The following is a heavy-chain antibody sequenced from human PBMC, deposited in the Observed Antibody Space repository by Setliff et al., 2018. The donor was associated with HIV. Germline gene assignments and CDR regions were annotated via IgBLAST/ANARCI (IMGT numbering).Heavy chain of an antibody. CDR3: ASRVYYYDSSGYLREEGFDP. CDR2: IYYSGST. V-gene: IGHV4-39*01. CDR1: GGSISNSRYY. D-gene: IGHD3-22*01. J-gene: IGHJ5*02. Sequence: LSLTCTVSGGSISNSRYYWCWIRQPPGKGLEWIGSIYYSGSTYYNPSLKSRVTISVDTSKNQFSLKLSSVTAADAAVYYCASRVYYYDSSGYLREEGFDPWGQGTLVTVSS.